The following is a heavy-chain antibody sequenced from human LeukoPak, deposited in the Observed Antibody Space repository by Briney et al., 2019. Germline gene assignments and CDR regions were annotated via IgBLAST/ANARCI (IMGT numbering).Heavy chain of an antibody. D-gene: IGHD1-14*01. CDR2: IYHSGST. CDR1: GGSISSSNW. CDR3: VRTNPWDLTYYFDY. J-gene: IGHJ4*02. V-gene: IGHV4-4*02. Sequence: TLSLTCAVSGGSISSSNWWSWVRQPPGKGLEWIGEIYHSGSTNYNPSLKSRVTISVDTSKNQFSLGLTSVTAADTAVYYCVRTNPWDLTYYFDYWGQGTLVTVSS.